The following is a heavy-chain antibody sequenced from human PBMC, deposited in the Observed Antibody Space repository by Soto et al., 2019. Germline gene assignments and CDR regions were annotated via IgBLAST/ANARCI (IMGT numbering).Heavy chain of an antibody. CDR2: INAGNGNT. CDR1: GYTFTSYA. J-gene: IGHJ4*02. Sequence: ASVKVSCKASGYTFTSYAMHWVRQAPGQRLEWMGWINAGNGNTKYSQKFQGRVTITRDTSTSTAYMELRSLRSDDTAVYYCARDAVRFLEWSLAPFDYWGQGTLVTVSS. V-gene: IGHV1-3*01. D-gene: IGHD3-3*01. CDR3: ARDAVRFLEWSLAPFDY.